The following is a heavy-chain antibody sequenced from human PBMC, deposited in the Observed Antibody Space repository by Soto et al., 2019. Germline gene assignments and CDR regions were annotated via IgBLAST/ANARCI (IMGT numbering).Heavy chain of an antibody. J-gene: IGHJ6*02. V-gene: IGHV1-2*02. CDR3: AREGSTVAPPVSMDV. Sequence: GASVKVSCKASGYTFTGYYMHWVRQAPGQGLEWMGWINPNSGGTNYAQKFQGRVTMTRDTSISTAYMELSRLRSDDTAVYYCAREGSTVAPPVSMDVWGQGTTVTVSS. CDR1: GYTFTGYY. CDR2: INPNSGGT. D-gene: IGHD6-19*01.